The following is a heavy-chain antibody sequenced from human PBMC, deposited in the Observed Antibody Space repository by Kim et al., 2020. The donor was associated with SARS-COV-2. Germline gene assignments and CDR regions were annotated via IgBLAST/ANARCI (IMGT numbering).Heavy chain of an antibody. CDR3: ARDEGVVRYLVSFDY. D-gene: IGHD2-8*01. Sequence: GGSLRLSCEASGFTFSSSSMNWVRQAPGKGLEWVAVIWPNRTTKYYADSVKGRFTISRDNAKNTLYLQMNSLRAEDTAVYYCARDEGVVRYLVSFDYWGQGTLVTVSS. CDR1: GFTFSSSS. CDR2: IWPNRTTK. V-gene: IGHV3-48*04. J-gene: IGHJ4*02.